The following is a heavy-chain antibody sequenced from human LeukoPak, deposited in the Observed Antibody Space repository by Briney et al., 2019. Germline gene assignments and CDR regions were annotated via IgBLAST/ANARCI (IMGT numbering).Heavy chain of an antibody. CDR1: GFTFSSYA. D-gene: IGHD3-22*01. V-gene: IGHV3-23*01. Sequence: GGSLRLSCAASGFTFSSYAMSWIRQAPGKGLEWVSAISGSGGSTYYADSVKGRFTISRDNSKNTLYLQMNSLRAEDTAVYYCAKDSDRSGYYLKNFDYWGQGTLVTVSS. CDR2: ISGSGGST. J-gene: IGHJ4*02. CDR3: AKDSDRSGYYLKNFDY.